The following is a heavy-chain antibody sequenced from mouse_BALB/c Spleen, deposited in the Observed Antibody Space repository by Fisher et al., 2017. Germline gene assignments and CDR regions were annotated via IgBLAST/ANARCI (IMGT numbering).Heavy chain of an antibody. CDR3: ARVKLGVYAMDY. D-gene: IGHD1-3*01. J-gene: IGHJ4*01. Sequence: RFTISRDNAKNNLYLQMSSLRSEDTALYYCARVKLGVYAMDYWGQGTSVTVSS. V-gene: IGHV5-9*03.